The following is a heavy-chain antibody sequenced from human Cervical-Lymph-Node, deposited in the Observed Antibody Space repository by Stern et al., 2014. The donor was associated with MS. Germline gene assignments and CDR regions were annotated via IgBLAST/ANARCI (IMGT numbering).Heavy chain of an antibody. J-gene: IGHJ4*02. Sequence: QLQLQESGPGLVKPSQTLSLTCTVSGGSVGSGSYDWSWIRQPAGKGLEWIGRIYTTGSTYYNPSLKSRVSISIDTSKNQFSLKRTSVTAADTAVYYCARDKEDTNMAFRYFDNWGQGTLVTVSS. CDR1: GGSVGSGSYD. CDR3: ARDKEDTNMAFRYFDN. D-gene: IGHD5-18*01. CDR2: IYTTGST. V-gene: IGHV4-61*02.